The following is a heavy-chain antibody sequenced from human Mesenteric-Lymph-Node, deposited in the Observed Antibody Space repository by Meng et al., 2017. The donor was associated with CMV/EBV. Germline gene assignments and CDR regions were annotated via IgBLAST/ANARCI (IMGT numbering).Heavy chain of an antibody. D-gene: IGHD3-3*01. CDR3: ARGPDRYYDFWSGYCWFGP. V-gene: IGHV3-48*04. CDR2: ISSSSSTI. Sequence: GGSLRLSCVASGFTLSTYAMSWVRQAPGKGLEWVSYISSSSSTIYYADSVKARFTISRDNAKNSLYLQMNSLRAEDTAVYYCARGPDRYYDFWSGYCWFGPWGQGTLVTVSS. CDR1: GFTLSTYA. J-gene: IGHJ5*02.